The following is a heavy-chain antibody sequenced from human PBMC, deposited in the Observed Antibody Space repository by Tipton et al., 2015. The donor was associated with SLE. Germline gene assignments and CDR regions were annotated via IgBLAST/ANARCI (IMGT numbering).Heavy chain of an antibody. CDR3: ATIQGYCAGGSCFRFDY. CDR2: INDSGIT. Sequence: TLSLTCAVDGGSFSGYYWNWIRQPPGKGLEWIGEINDSGITNYNPSLKSRVTISVDTSKNQFSLKLTSVTAADTAVYYCATIQGYCAGGSCFRFDYWGQGSLVTVSP. V-gene: IGHV4-34*01. J-gene: IGHJ4*02. CDR1: GGSFSGYY. D-gene: IGHD2-8*02.